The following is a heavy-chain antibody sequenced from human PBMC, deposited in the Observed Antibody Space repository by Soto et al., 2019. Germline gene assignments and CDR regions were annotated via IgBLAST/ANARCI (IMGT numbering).Heavy chain of an antibody. J-gene: IGHJ4*02. CDR1: GASVTSDDYY. D-gene: IGHD3-22*01. V-gene: IGHV4-30-4*01. CDR3: ARDPIFYYASSGYGGSYFDY. Sequence: SETLSLTCAVSGASVTSDDYYWSWIRQPPGKGLEWIGYIYHSGSTYYNPSLKSRVSISIDTSQNQFSLKPTSLTAADTAVYYCARDPIFYYASSGYGGSYFDYWGQGSRVTVSS. CDR2: IYHSGST.